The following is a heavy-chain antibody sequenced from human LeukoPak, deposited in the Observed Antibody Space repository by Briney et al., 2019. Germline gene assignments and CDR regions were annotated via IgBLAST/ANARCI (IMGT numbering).Heavy chain of an antibody. CDR1: GGSISSYY. CDR2: IYYSGST. V-gene: IGHV4-59*08. J-gene: IGHJ5*02. D-gene: IGHD6-19*01. CDR3: ARRIDSSGWSNWFDP. Sequence: PSETLSLTCTVSGGSISSYYWSWIRQPPGKGLEWIGYIYYSGSTNYNPPLKSRVTISVDTSKNQFSLKLSSVTAADTTVYYCARRIDSSGWSNWFDPWGQGTLVTVSS.